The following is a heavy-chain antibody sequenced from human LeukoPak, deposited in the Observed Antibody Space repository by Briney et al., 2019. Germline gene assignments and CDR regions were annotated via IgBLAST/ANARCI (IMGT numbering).Heavy chain of an antibody. CDR2: ISSNGGST. CDR1: GFTFSSYP. J-gene: IGHJ4*02. CDR3: VKGYCSSISCYGDY. Sequence: GGSLRLSCAASGFTFSSYPMTWVRQAPGKGLEYVSAISSNGGSTYYADSVKGRFTISRDNSKNTLYLQMSSLRAEDTAVYYCVKGYCSSISCYGDYWGQGTLVTFSS. V-gene: IGHV3-64D*09. D-gene: IGHD2-2*01.